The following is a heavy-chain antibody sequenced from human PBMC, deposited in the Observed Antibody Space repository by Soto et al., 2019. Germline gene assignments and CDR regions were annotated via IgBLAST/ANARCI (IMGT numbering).Heavy chain of an antibody. CDR1: GFTVSGMF. J-gene: IGHJ4*02. CDR2: IYPAGPT. V-gene: IGHV3-53*01. CDR3: ARDADSSGLHY. D-gene: IGHD6-19*01. Sequence: GGSLRLSCASSGFTVSGMFMNWVRQAPGKGLEWVSVIYPAGPTYYADSVKGRFTISRDDSKNTLFLQLNNLRAEDTAVYYCARDADSSGLHYWGQGILVTVSS.